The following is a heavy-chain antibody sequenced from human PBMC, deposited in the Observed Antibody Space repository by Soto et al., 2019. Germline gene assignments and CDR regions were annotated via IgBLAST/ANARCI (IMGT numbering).Heavy chain of an antibody. D-gene: IGHD1-26*01. Sequence: PGESLKISCNGSGYIFTSYWIGWVRQMPGKGLEWMGIIYPGDSDTRYSPSFQGQVTISADKSISTAYLQWSSLKASDTAMYYCARVYSGSYFYFDYWGQGTLVTVSS. V-gene: IGHV5-51*01. CDR1: GYIFTSYW. J-gene: IGHJ4*02. CDR2: IYPGDSDT. CDR3: ARVYSGSYFYFDY.